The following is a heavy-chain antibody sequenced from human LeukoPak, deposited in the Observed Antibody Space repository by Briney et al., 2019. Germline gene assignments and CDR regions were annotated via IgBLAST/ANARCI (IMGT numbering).Heavy chain of an antibody. Sequence: ASVKVSCKASGYTFTGYYMHWVRQAPGQGLEWMGWINPNSGGTNYAQKFQGRVTITTDESTSTAYMELSSLRSKDTAVYYCARNRGYCSSTSCPPLYYYYYYMDVWGKGTTVTVSS. D-gene: IGHD2-2*01. CDR2: INPNSGGT. V-gene: IGHV1-2*02. J-gene: IGHJ6*03. CDR3: ARNRGYCSSTSCPPLYYYYYYMDV. CDR1: GYTFTGYY.